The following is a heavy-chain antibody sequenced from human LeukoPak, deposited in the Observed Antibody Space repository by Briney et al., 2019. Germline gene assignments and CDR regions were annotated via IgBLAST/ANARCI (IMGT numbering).Heavy chain of an antibody. CDR3: ARERDLVYYYGSGSYYHLGSHNWFDP. J-gene: IGHJ5*02. D-gene: IGHD3-10*01. CDR1: GYTFTSYG. CDR2: ISAYNGNT. Sequence: GASVKVSCKASGYTFTSYGISWVRQAPGQGLEWMGWISAYNGNTNYAQKLQGRVTMTTDTSTSTAYMELRSLRSDDTAVYYCARERDLVYYYGSGSYYHLGSHNWFDPWGQGTLVTVSS. V-gene: IGHV1-18*01.